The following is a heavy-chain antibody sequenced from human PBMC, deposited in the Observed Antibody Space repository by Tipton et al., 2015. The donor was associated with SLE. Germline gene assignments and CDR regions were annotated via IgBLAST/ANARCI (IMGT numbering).Heavy chain of an antibody. V-gene: IGHV4-39*01. J-gene: IGHJ1*01. D-gene: IGHD7-27*01. CDR1: GGSISSRSNY. CDR2: INYSGTT. Sequence: TLSLTCTVSGGSISSRSNYWGWVRRPPGKGLEWIGNINYSGTTYYNPSLKSRVTISVDTSKNQISLKLTSVTAADTAVYYCARSSGVLWGQGTLVTVSS. CDR3: ARSSGVL.